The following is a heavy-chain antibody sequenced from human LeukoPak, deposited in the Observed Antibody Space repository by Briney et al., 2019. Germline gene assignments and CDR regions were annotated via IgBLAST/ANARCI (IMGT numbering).Heavy chain of an antibody. J-gene: IGHJ4*02. V-gene: IGHV3-48*03. CDR2: ISSSGSTI. Sequence: GGSLRLSCAASGFTFSSYKMSWGRQAPGRGLEWVSYISSSGSTIYYAASVKGRFTISRDNAKNPLYLQLNTVSAADTAVYYCARASRGYSSSCFDYWGQGTLVTVSS. CDR1: GFTFSSYK. CDR3: ARASRGYSSSCFDY. D-gene: IGHD6-13*01.